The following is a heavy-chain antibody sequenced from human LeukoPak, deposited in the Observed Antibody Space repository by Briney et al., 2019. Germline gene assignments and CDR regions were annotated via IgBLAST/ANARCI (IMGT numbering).Heavy chain of an antibody. J-gene: IGHJ4*02. V-gene: IGHV3-64D*06. D-gene: IGHD6-19*01. CDR2: ISSNGGST. CDR3: VKGYSSGWYY. Sequence: GGSLRLSCSASGFTFSSYAMHWVRQAPGKGLEYVSAISSNGGSTYYADSVKGRFTISGDNFKNTLYLQMSSLRAEDTAVYYCVKGYSSGWYYWGQGTLVTVSS. CDR1: GFTFSSYA.